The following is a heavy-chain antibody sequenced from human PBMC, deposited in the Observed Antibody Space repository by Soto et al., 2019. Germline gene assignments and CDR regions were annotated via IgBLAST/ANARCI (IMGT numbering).Heavy chain of an antibody. CDR2: ISGSGGST. Sequence: EVQLLESGGGLVQPGGSLRLSCAASGFTFSSYTMSWVRQAPGKGLECVSAISGSGGSTYYADSVKGRFTISRDNSKNTLYLQMNSLRAEDTAVYYCAKDRAGEYYDILTGYYKSNWFAPWGQGTLVTVSS. CDR1: GFTFSSYT. V-gene: IGHV3-23*01. D-gene: IGHD3-9*01. CDR3: AKDRAGEYYDILTGYYKSNWFAP. J-gene: IGHJ5*02.